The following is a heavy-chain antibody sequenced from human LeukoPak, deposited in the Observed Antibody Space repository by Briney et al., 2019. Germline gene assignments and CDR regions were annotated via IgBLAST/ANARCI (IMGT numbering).Heavy chain of an antibody. Sequence: PSETLSLTCTVSGGSISSYYWSWIRQPPGKGLEWIGYIYYSGSTNYNPSLKSRVTISVDTSKNQFSLKLSSVTAADTAVYYCARLRDPGYYDSSGYMDYWGQGTLVTVSS. J-gene: IGHJ4*02. V-gene: IGHV4-59*01. CDR3: ARLRDPGYYDSSGYMDY. CDR1: GGSISSYY. D-gene: IGHD3-22*01. CDR2: IYYSGST.